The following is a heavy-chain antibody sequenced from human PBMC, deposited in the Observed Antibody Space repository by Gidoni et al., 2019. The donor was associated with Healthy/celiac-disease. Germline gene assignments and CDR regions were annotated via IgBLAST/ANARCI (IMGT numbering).Heavy chain of an antibody. CDR3: ATRYYYDFFVDYYYYMDV. D-gene: IGHD3-3*01. CDR1: GVTFSSYA. J-gene: IGHJ6*03. V-gene: IGHV3-23*01. Sequence: EVQLLESGGGLVQPGGSLRLSWAASGVTFSSYAMSWVRQAPGKGLEWVSAISGSGGSTYYADSVKGRFTISRDNSKNTLYLQMNSLRAEDTAVYYCATRYYYDFFVDYYYYMDVWGKGTTVTVSS. CDR2: ISGSGGST.